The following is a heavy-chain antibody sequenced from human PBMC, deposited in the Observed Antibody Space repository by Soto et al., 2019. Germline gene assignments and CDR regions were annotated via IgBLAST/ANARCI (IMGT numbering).Heavy chain of an antibody. V-gene: IGHV3-21*01. CDR3: ARDYVMDV. J-gene: IGHJ6*02. CDR2: ISTTSTYI. Sequence: EVQLVESGGGLVKPGGSLRLSCAASGFTFSGDAMNWVRQSPGKGLAWVSSISTTSTYIYYAGSVKGRFTISRDNANNSLHLQMNDLTAEDTAVYYCARDYVMDVWGQGTTVTVSS. CDR1: GFTFSGDA. D-gene: IGHD3-10*02.